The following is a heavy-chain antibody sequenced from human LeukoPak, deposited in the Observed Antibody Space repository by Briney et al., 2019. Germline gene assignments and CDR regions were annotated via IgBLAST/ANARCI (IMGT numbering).Heavy chain of an antibody. J-gene: IGHJ4*02. V-gene: IGHV3-23*01. D-gene: IGHD4-11*01. CDR2: ISGSGENT. Sequence: GGSLRLSCAASGFTFTNSAMSWVRQAPGKGLEWVSAISGSGENTYYADSVKGRFTISRDNSKNTLYLQMNSLRAEDTAVYYCARGGNSPDYWGQGTLVTVSS. CDR1: GFTFTNSA. CDR3: ARGGNSPDY.